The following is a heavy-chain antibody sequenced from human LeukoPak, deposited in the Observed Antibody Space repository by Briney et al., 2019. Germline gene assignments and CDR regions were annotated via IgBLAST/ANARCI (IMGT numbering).Heavy chain of an antibody. D-gene: IGHD2-15*01. Sequence: GRSLRLSCVASGFTFSSYSMNWVRQAPGKGLDWVSSISSSSSYIYHADSLKGGFMISRDNAKNSLYLQMNSLRAEDTAVYYCARAIEGWGQGTLVTVSS. J-gene: IGHJ4*02. CDR2: ISSSSSYI. CDR3: ARAIEG. CDR1: GFTFSSYS. V-gene: IGHV3-21*01.